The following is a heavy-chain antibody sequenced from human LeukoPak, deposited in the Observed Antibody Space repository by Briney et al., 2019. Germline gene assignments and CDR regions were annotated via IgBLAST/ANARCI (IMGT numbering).Heavy chain of an antibody. J-gene: IGHJ4*02. CDR3: ARHSLGGSGYNDY. CDR2: ISYDGNNE. CDR1: GFTLSSFA. D-gene: IGHD3-3*01. V-gene: IGHV3-30-3*01. Sequence: GGSLRLSCAASGFTLSSFAMHWVRRAPGKGREWVTIISYDGNNEYYSDSVKGRFTISRDNSKNTLYLQMNSLRAEDTAVYYCARHSLGGSGYNDYWGQGTLVTVSS.